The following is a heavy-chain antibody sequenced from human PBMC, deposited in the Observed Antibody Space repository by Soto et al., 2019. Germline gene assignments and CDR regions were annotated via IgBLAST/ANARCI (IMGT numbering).Heavy chain of an antibody. CDR3: ARRRSDLHFYYYYGMDV. J-gene: IGHJ6*02. Sequence: GESLKLSCKGSGYSFTSYWIGWVRQMPGKGLEWMGIIYPGDSDTRYSPSFQGQVTISADKSISTAYLQWSSLKASDTAMYYCARRRSDLHFYYYYGMDVWGQGTTVTVSS. CDR1: GYSFTSYW. V-gene: IGHV5-51*01. D-gene: IGHD3-3*01. CDR2: IYPGDSDT.